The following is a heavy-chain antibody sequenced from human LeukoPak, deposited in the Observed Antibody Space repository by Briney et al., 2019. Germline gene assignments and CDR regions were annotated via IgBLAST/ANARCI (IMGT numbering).Heavy chain of an antibody. D-gene: IGHD4-11*01. J-gene: IGHJ4*02. CDR1: GGSISSSSYY. CDR2: IYYSGST. V-gene: IGHV4-39*07. Sequence: SETLLTCTVSGGSISSSSYYWGWIRQPPGKGLEWIGSIYYSGSTYYNPSLKSRVTISVDTSKNQFSLKLSSVTAADTAVYYCARISKGGYYFDYWGQGTLVTVSS. CDR3: ARISKGGYYFDY.